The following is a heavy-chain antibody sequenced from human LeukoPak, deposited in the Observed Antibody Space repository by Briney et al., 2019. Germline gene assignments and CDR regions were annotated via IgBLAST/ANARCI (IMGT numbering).Heavy chain of an antibody. CDR1: GYSFTSYW. D-gene: IGHD3-22*01. Sequence: GESLKISCKGSGYSFTSYWIGWVRQMPGKGLEGMGIIYPGDSDTRYSPSFQGQVTISADKSISTAYLQWSSLKASDTAMYYCARGLYYYDSSGYPNWFDPWGQGTLVTVSS. CDR2: IYPGDSDT. J-gene: IGHJ5*02. CDR3: ARGLYYYDSSGYPNWFDP. V-gene: IGHV5-51*01.